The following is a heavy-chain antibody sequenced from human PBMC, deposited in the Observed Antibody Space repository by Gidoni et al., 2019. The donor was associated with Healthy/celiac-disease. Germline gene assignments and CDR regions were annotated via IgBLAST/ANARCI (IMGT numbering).Heavy chain of an antibody. Sequence: APGKGLEWVSYISSSSSYTNYADSVKGRFPISRDNAKNSLYLQMNSLRAEDTAVYYCARDLGDYSSSWYPIYYYYGMDVWGQGTTVTVSS. V-gene: IGHV3-11*06. CDR3: ARDLGDYSSSWYPIYYYYGMDV. J-gene: IGHJ6*02. CDR2: ISSSSSYT. D-gene: IGHD6-13*01.